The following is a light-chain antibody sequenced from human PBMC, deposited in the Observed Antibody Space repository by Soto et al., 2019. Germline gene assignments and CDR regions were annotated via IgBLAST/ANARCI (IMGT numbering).Light chain of an antibody. CDR3: LQYNNWPPETWT. V-gene: IGKV3-15*01. J-gene: IGKJ1*01. CDR2: GAS. CDR1: QSVSSN. Sequence: EMVMTQSPATLSVSPGERATLSCRASQSVSSNLAWYQHRPGQAPRLLINGASTRATGIPGRFSGSGSGTEFTLTISSLQSEDIAVYFCLQYNNWPPETWTFGPGAKVDIK.